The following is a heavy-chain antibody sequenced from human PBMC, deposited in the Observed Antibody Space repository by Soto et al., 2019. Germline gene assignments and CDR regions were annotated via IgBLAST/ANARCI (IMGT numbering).Heavy chain of an antibody. CDR1: GGTFSTYD. V-gene: IGHV1-69*13. CDR3: ARGVHYDSSGYYYFY. D-gene: IGHD3-22*01. Sequence: SVKVSCKACGGTFSTYDIDWVRQAPGQGLEWMGGIIPLFGTAKYAQNFQGRITITADESTNTAYMELRSLRSQDTAVYYCARGVHYDSSGYYYFYWGQGTLVTVSS. CDR2: IIPLFGTA. J-gene: IGHJ4*02.